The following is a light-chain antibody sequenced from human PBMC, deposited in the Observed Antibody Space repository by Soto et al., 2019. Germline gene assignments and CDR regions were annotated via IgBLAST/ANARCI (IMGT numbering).Light chain of an antibody. CDR2: GAS. V-gene: IGKV3-15*01. CDR1: QSISSD. CDR3: QQYNKWPPQYP. Sequence: EIVMTQSPVTLSVSPGERATLSCRASQSISSDLAWYQQKPGQAPRLLIYGASTRATDIPARISGSGSGTDFTLAINSLQSEDFAVYYCQQYNKWPPQYPLGQGPKLEIK. J-gene: IGKJ2*01.